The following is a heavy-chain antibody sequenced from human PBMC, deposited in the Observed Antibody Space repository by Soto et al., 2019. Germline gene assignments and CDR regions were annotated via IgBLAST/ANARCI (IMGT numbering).Heavy chain of an antibody. D-gene: IGHD3-10*01. J-gene: IGHJ4*02. CDR3: ARDRDLYYYGSDH. Sequence: SVKVSCKASGGTFSSYAISWVRQAPGQGLEWMGGIIPNSGTASYAQKFQGRVTMTADESTSTAYMELSSLRSEDTAVYYCARDRDLYYYGSDHWGQGTLVTVSS. CDR1: GGTFSSYA. V-gene: IGHV1-69*13. CDR2: IIPNSGTA.